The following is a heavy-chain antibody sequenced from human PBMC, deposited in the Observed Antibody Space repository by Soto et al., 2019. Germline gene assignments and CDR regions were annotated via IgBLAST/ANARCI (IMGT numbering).Heavy chain of an antibody. CDR2: ISGSGGST. CDR1: GFTFSSYA. V-gene: IGHV3-23*01. J-gene: IGHJ4*02. D-gene: IGHD4-17*01. Sequence: EVQLLESGGGLVQPGGSVRLSCAASGFTFSSYAMSWVRQAPGKWREWGSAISGSGGSTYYADSVKGRFTSSRDYSKITMDLQMNSLRGEDTAVYYCADGDYADDWGQGTLVTVSS. CDR3: ADGDYADD.